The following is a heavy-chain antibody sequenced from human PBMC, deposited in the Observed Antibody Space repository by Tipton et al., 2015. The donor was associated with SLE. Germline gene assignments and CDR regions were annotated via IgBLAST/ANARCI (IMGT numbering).Heavy chain of an antibody. J-gene: IGHJ5*02. Sequence: TLSLTCAVYGGSFSGYYWSWIRQPPGKGLEWIGEINHSGSTNYNPSLKSRVTISVDTSKNQFSLKLSSVTAADTAVYYCALSDNWNDVENWFDPWGQGTLVTVSS. CDR2: INHSGST. V-gene: IGHV4-34*01. CDR1: GGSFSGYY. CDR3: ALSDNWNDVENWFDP. D-gene: IGHD1-20*01.